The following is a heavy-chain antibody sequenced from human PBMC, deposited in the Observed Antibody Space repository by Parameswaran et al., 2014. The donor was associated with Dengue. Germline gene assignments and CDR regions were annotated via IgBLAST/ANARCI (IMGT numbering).Heavy chain of an antibody. D-gene: IGHD2-21*02. CDR3: ARGPDFCGGDCYSGY. Sequence: VRQMPGKGLVWVSRINSDGSITSYADSVKGRFTISRDNAMNTLYLQMNSLRAEDTAVYYCARGPDFCGGDCYSGYWGQGTLVTVSS. J-gene: IGHJ4*02. CDR2: INSDGSIT. V-gene: IGHV3-74*01.